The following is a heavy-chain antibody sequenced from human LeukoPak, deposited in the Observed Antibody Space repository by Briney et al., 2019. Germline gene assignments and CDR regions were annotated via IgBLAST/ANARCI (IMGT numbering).Heavy chain of an antibody. Sequence: PGGSLRLSCAASGFTFSSYSMNWVRQAPGKGLEWVSSISSSSSYIYYADSVKGRFTISRDNAKNSLYLQMNSLRAEDTAVYYCARDKDSSSWYQDYWGQGTLVTASS. V-gene: IGHV3-21*01. CDR3: ARDKDSSSWYQDY. CDR2: ISSSSSYI. CDR1: GFTFSSYS. J-gene: IGHJ4*02. D-gene: IGHD6-13*01.